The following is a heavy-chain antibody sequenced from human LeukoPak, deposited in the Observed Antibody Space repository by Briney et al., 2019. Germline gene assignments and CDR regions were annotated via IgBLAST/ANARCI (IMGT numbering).Heavy chain of an antibody. CDR3: PKVLSGWHEAFDP. V-gene: IGHV3-23*01. J-gene: IGHJ5*02. Sequence: GGSLRLSCGASGFTFSNYAMSWVRQAPGKGLEGVSRIVGSGDSTYYADSVKGRFTISRDNSKNTLYLQINSLRAEDTAVYYCPKVLSGWHEAFDPWGQGTLVTVSS. D-gene: IGHD6-19*01. CDR2: IVGSGDST. CDR1: GFTFSNYA.